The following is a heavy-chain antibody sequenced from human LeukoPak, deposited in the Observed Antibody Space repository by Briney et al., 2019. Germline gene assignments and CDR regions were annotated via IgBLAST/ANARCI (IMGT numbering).Heavy chain of an antibody. Sequence: GGSLRLSCAASGFTFSSYWMHWVRQAPGKGLVWVSRINSDGSSTSYADSVKGRFTISRDNAKNTLYLQMNSLRAEDTAVYYCAREYSSCWYIKSGYNWFDPWGQGTLVTVSS. CDR1: GFTFSSYW. J-gene: IGHJ5*02. D-gene: IGHD6-19*01. V-gene: IGHV3-74*01. CDR2: INSDGSST. CDR3: AREYSSCWYIKSGYNWFDP.